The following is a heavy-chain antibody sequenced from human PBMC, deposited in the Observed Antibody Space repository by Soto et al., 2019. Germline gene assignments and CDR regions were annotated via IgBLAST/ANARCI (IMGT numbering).Heavy chain of an antibody. J-gene: IGHJ6*02. CDR1: GFTFRTYG. V-gene: IGHV3-30*18. CDR2: ISFDGNNK. D-gene: IGHD3-22*01. Sequence: GGSLRLSCAASGFTFRTYGMHWVRQAPGKGLEWVAVISFDGNNKYYVDSVKGRFTISRDNSKNTLYLEMNSLSAEDMAVYYCAKGTYNYDSSCYLGAKTYCNVVDVWGHGTAVTVS. CDR3: AKGTYNYDSSCYLGAKTYCNVVDV.